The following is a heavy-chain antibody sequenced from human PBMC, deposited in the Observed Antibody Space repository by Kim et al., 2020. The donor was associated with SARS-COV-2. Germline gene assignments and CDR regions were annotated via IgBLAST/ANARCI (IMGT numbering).Heavy chain of an antibody. Sequence: GGSLRLSCATSGFTFSGYDMNWVRQAPGQGREWLSSMTKSSSTIYYADSVKGRFTISRDNAKNSLYLQMNSLRDEDTAVYYCVRDRMGGAFDIWGQGKMCTVSS. CDR2: MTKSSSTI. D-gene: IGHD3-16*01. J-gene: IGHJ3*02. V-gene: IGHV3-48*02. CDR3: VRDRMGGAFDI. CDR1: GFTFSGYD.